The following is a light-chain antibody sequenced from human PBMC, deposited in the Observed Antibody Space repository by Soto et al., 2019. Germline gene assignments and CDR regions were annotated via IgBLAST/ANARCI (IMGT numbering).Light chain of an antibody. V-gene: IGKV3-20*01. J-gene: IGKJ2*01. Sequence: EIVLTQSPGTLSLSPGERATLSCRASQSVSSSLAWYQQKPGQAPRLLIYGASSRATGIPDRFSGSGSGTDFTLTISRLEPEDCAVYSCQQYGSSPGTFGQGTKLEIK. CDR1: QSVSSS. CDR3: QQYGSSPGT. CDR2: GAS.